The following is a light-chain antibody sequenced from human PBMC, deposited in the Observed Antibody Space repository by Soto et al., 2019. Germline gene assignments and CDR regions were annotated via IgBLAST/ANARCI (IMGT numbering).Light chain of an antibody. V-gene: IGKV1-5*01. CDR2: DAS. CDR3: QQYNAYPVT. CDR1: QSISGQ. Sequence: DIPMTQSPSTLSAFAGDRVTVTCRASQSISGQLAWYQQRPGKAPKLLITDASNLNGGVPARFSGSGSGTEFALTSSSLQPDDSATYYCQQYNAYPVTFGGGTKVEIK. J-gene: IGKJ4*01.